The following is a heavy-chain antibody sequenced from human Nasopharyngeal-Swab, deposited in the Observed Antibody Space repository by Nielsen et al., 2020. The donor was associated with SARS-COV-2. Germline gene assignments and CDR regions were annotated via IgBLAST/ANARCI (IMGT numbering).Heavy chain of an antibody. J-gene: IGHJ6*02. Sequence: ASVKVSCKASGYTFTGYYMHWVRQAPGQGLEWMGRINPNSGGTNYAQKFQGRATMTRDTSTSTVFMDLSSLRSEDTAVYYCARRGRCSGSSCDMDVWGQGTTVTVSS. CDR1: GYTFTGYY. D-gene: IGHD2-2*01. V-gene: IGHV1-2*06. CDR3: ARRGRCSGSSCDMDV. CDR2: INPNSGGT.